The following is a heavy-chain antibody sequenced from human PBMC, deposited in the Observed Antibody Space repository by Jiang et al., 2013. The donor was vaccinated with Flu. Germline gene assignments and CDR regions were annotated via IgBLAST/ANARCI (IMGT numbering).Heavy chain of an antibody. Sequence: GAEVKKPGSSVKVSCKVSGDTFSYSISWVRQAPGQGLEWMGGIIPIFGTTNYAQKFQARVTITADASTSTAYMELSSLRSNDTAVYYCARGRGYGEYDFDHWGQGTLVTVSS. CDR1: GDTFSYS. D-gene: IGHD4-17*01. CDR3: ARGRGYGEYDFDH. V-gene: IGHV1-69*01. J-gene: IGHJ4*02. CDR2: IIPIFGTT.